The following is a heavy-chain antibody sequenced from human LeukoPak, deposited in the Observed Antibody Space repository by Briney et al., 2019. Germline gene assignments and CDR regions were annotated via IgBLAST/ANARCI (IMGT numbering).Heavy chain of an antibody. V-gene: IGHV3-30*18. Sequence: PGGSLRLSCAASGFTFSSYGMPWVRQAPGKGLEWVAVISYDGSNKYYADSVEGRFTISRDNSKNTLYLQMNSLRAEDTAVYYCAKDSSGCLDYWGQGTLVTVSS. CDR2: ISYDGSNK. J-gene: IGHJ4*02. CDR1: GFTFSSYG. CDR3: AKDSSGCLDY. D-gene: IGHD3-22*01.